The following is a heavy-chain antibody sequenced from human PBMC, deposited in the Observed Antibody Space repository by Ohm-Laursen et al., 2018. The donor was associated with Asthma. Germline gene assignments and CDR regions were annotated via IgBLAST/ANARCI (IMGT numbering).Heavy chain of an antibody. J-gene: IGHJ6*02. D-gene: IGHD2-2*01. CDR3: VKGRYCSSTSCPRYYYYYGMDV. CDR1: GFTFSSYA. V-gene: IGHV3-64D*08. Sequence: SLRLSCAASGFTFSSYAMHWVRQAPGKGLEYVSAISSNGGSTYYADSVKGRFTISRDNSKNTLYLQMSSLRAEDTAVYYCVKGRYCSSTSCPRYYYYYGMDVWGQGTTVTVSS. CDR2: ISSNGGST.